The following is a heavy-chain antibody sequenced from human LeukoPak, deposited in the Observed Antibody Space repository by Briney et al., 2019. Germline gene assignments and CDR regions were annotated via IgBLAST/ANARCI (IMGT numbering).Heavy chain of an antibody. CDR2: IKQDGSDK. Sequence: GGSLRLSCEASRFSFSSSWMSWVRQAPGKGLEWVANIKQDGSDKYYVDSVKGRFTISRDNAKNSLYLEMNSLRAEDTAVYYCAREAGPAYYSTTSCLNWFDPWGQGTLVTVSS. CDR3: AREAGPAYYSTTSCLNWFDP. CDR1: RFSFSSSW. J-gene: IGHJ5*02. D-gene: IGHD2-2*01. V-gene: IGHV3-7*05.